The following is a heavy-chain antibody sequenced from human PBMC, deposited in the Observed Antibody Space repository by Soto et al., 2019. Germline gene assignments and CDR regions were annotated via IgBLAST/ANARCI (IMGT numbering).Heavy chain of an antibody. V-gene: IGHV3-23*01. J-gene: IGHJ2*01. CDR2: ISGSGGST. Sequence: EVQLLESGGGLVQPGGSLRLSCAASGFTFSSYAMSWVRQAPGKGLEWVSAISGSGGSTYYADSVKGRFTISRDNSKNTLYLQMNSLRAEDTAVYYCAKGGEMDYGDYAYWYFDLWGRGTLVTVSS. D-gene: IGHD4-17*01. CDR3: AKGGEMDYGDYAYWYFDL. CDR1: GFTFSSYA.